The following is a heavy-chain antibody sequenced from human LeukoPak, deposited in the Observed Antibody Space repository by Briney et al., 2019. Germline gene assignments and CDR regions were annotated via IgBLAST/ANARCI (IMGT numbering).Heavy chain of an antibody. Sequence: GGSLRLSCAASGFTFSSYWMHWVRQAPGKGLVWVSRINTDGSSTSYADSVKGRFTISRDNAKNTLYLQMNSLRAEDTAVYYCARGGAYDSSGYYYLFDYWGQGTLVTVSS. V-gene: IGHV3-74*01. CDR1: GFTFSSYW. J-gene: IGHJ4*02. D-gene: IGHD3-22*01. CDR3: ARGGAYDSSGYYYLFDY. CDR2: INTDGSST.